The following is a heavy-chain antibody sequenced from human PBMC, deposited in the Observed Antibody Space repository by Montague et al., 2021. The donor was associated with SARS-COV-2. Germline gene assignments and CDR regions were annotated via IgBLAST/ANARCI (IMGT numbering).Heavy chain of an antibody. V-gene: IGHV6-1*01. CDR3: ARGVYYDGSGYYSFDY. D-gene: IGHD3-22*01. J-gene: IGHJ4*02. CDR1: GDSVSSYSAA. CDR2: SCYRSKWYN. Sequence: CAISGDSVSSYSAAWNWVRQSPSLGFEWLLMSCYRSKWYNDYALSVKSRITINPDTSKNHFSLQLNSVTPEDTAIYYCARGVYYDGSGYYSFDYWGQGTLVTVSA.